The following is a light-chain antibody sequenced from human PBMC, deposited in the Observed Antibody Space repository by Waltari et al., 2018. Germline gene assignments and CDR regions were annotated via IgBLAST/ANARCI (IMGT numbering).Light chain of an antibody. CDR1: SSDVGGYNY. J-gene: IGLJ3*02. V-gene: IGLV2-11*01. CDR3: CSYAGSNSGV. CDR2: DVS. Sequence: QSALTQPRPVSGSPGQPVTISCTGTSSDVGGYNYVPWYQHHPGKAPKLMIYDVSKRPSGVPDRFSGSKSGNTASLTISGLQAEDEADYYCCSYAGSNSGVFGGGTKLTVL.